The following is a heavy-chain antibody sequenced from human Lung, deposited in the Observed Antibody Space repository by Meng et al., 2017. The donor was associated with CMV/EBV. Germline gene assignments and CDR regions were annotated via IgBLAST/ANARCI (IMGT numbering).Heavy chain of an antibody. Sequence: ASXXVSCKASGYRFSAHYMHWVRQAPGQGLEWMGWINPNNGGTKYAQKFQGRVTMTRDTSISTVYMELSRLRSEDTAVYFCVRVLFQFVDDWGQGTLVTVSS. CDR2: INPNNGGT. CDR1: GYRFSAHY. CDR3: VRVLFQFVDD. V-gene: IGHV1-2*02. J-gene: IGHJ4*02. D-gene: IGHD3-3*01.